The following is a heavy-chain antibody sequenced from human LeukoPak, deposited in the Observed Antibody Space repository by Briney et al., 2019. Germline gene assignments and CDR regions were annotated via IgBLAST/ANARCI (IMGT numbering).Heavy chain of an antibody. V-gene: IGHV4-4*09. CDR2: IHSSGSM. J-gene: IGHJ6*02. CDR1: GGSISSLY. Sequence: SETLSLTCTVSGGSISSLYCNWIRQPPGKGPEWIGYIHSSGSMSSNPSLKSRVAMSIDTSKKQVSLRLNFVTPTDTAVYYCARGYYFGLDVWGLGTTVTVSS. CDR3: ARGYYFGLDV.